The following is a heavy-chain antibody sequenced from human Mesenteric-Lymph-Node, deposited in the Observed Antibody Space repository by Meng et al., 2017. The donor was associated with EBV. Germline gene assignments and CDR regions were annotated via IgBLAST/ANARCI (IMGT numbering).Heavy chain of an antibody. Sequence: QITFKESGPTLVKPTQTLPLTCTFSGFSLSTSGVGVGWIRQPPGKALEWLALIYWDDDKRYSPSLKSRLTITKDTSKNQVVLTMTNMDPVDTGTYYCAHRPGYSGSFDFDYWGQRTLVTVSS. D-gene: IGHD1-26*01. J-gene: IGHJ4*02. V-gene: IGHV2-5*02. CDR3: AHRPGYSGSFDFDY. CDR2: IYWDDDK. CDR1: GFSLSTSGVG.